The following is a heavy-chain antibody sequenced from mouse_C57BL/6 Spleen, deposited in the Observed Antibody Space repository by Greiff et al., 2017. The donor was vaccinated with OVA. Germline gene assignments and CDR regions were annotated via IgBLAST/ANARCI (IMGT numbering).Heavy chain of an antibody. Sequence: EVHLVESGEGLVKPGGSLKLSCAASGFTFSSYAMSWVRQTPEKRLEWVAYISSGGDYIYYADTVKGRFTISRDNARNTLYLQMSSLKSEDTAMYYCTRVGDYPAWFAYWGQGTLVTVSA. D-gene: IGHD2-4*01. V-gene: IGHV5-9-1*02. CDR1: GFTFSSYA. CDR2: ISSGGDYI. CDR3: TRVGDYPAWFAY. J-gene: IGHJ3*01.